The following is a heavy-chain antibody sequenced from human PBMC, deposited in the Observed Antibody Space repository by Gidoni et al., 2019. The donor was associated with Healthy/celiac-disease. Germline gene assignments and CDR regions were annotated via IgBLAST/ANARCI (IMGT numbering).Heavy chain of an antibody. Sequence: EVQLLEAGGGLVQPGGSLSHACADSGITFSSYSMSWVRQDAGKGLEWFSAISGSGGSTYYADSVKGRFTISSDNSNNTLYLQMNSLRAEDTAVYYCANSEGSLWFGEFGYWGQGTLVTVSS. CDR1: GITFSSYS. CDR2: ISGSGGST. V-gene: IGHV3-23*01. D-gene: IGHD3-10*01. CDR3: ANSEGSLWFGEFGY. J-gene: IGHJ4*02.